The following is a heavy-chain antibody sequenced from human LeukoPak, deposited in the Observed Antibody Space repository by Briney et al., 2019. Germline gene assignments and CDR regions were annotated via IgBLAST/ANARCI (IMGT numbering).Heavy chain of an antibody. CDR2: ISGSGGST. CDR3: AKDQRGLLHEWMEAFDI. V-gene: IGHV3-23*01. J-gene: IGHJ3*02. CDR1: GFTFSSYA. Sequence: GGSLRLSCAASGFTFSSYAVSWVRQAPGKGLEWVSAISGSGGSTYYADSVKGRFTISRDNSKNTLYLQMNSLRAEDTAVYYCAKDQRGLLHEWMEAFDIWGQGTMVIVSS. D-gene: IGHD6-19*01.